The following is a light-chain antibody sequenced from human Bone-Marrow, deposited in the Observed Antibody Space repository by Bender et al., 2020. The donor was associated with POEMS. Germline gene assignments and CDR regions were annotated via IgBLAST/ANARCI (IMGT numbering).Light chain of an antibody. CDR3: AAWDAGLSGGV. Sequence: QSVLTQPPSVSGAPGQSVTISCTGSSSNIGAGYDVHWYQQLPGPAPNLLIFGNNNRPSGVPDRFSGSKSGTSASLAISGLQSEDEADYYCAAWDAGLSGGVFGGGTKLTVL. J-gene: IGLJ3*02. CDR2: GNN. CDR1: SSNIGAGYD. V-gene: IGLV1-40*01.